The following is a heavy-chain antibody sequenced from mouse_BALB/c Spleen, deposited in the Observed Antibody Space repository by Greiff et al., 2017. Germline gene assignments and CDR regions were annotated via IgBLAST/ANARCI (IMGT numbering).Heavy chain of an antibody. D-gene: IGHD2-2*01. V-gene: IGHV5-9-3*01. CDR1: GFTFSSYA. CDR3: ARQYGSTYFDY. CDR2: ISSGGSYT. Sequence: VMLVESGGGLVKPGGSLKLSCAASGFTFSSYAMSWVRQTPEKRLEWVATISSGGSYTYYPDSVKGRFTISRDNAKNTLYLQMSSLRSEDTAMYYCARQYGSTYFDYWGQGTTLTVSS. J-gene: IGHJ2*01.